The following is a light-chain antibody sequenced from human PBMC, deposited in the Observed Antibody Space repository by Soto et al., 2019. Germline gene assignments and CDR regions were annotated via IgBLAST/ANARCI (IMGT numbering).Light chain of an antibody. CDR1: QSVISY. Sequence: DIQMTQSPSSLSASVGDRVTITCRASQSVISYLNWYQQKQGRAPKLLIFAASSLQSGVPSRFSGSGSETDFTLTISSLQPEDFATYFCLQTYSTPFSFGPGTKVDIK. V-gene: IGKV1-39*01. CDR2: AAS. CDR3: LQTYSTPFS. J-gene: IGKJ3*01.